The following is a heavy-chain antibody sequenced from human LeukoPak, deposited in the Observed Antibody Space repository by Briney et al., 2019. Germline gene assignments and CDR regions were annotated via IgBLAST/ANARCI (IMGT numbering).Heavy chain of an antibody. Sequence: GGSLRLSCVASGFTFTTHWMSWVRQAPGKGLEWVANIHQDGSDKYYVDSVKGRFTISRDNAKNSLYLQMNSLRAEDTAVYFCARDNYGTLDYWGQGSLVTVSS. CDR2: IHQDGSDK. D-gene: IGHD4-17*01. V-gene: IGHV3-7*03. CDR3: ARDNYGTLDY. CDR1: GFTFTTHW. J-gene: IGHJ4*02.